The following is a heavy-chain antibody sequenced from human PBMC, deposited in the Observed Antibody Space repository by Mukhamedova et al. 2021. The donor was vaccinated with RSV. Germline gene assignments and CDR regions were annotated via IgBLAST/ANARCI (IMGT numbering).Heavy chain of an antibody. J-gene: IGHJ4*02. D-gene: IGHD2-2*01. CDR3: ARVAYGPAATPNFDY. V-gene: IGHV3-53*01. Sequence: QSTWGGPEWISVIFGGGSTYYADSVKGRATISREESKNTLYFEINSLRADDSAIYYCARVAYGPAATPNFDYWGQGTLVNVSS. CDR2: IFGGGST.